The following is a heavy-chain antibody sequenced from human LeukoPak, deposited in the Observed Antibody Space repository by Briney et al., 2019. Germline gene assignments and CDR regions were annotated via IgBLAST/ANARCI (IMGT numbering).Heavy chain of an antibody. D-gene: IGHD3-10*01. CDR1: GFTFSSYA. CDR2: INSDGSST. CDR3: ARTMVRGVSPLGYGMDV. V-gene: IGHV3-74*01. J-gene: IGHJ6*02. Sequence: GGSLRLSCAASGFTFSSYAMSWVRQAPGKGLVWVSRINSDGSSTSYADSVKGRFTISRDNAKNTLYLQMNSLRAEDTAVYYCARTMVRGVSPLGYGMDVWGQGTTVTVSS.